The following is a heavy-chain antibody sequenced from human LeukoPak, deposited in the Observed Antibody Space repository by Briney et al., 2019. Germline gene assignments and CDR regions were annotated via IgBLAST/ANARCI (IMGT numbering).Heavy chain of an antibody. J-gene: IGHJ4*02. CDR2: ISPTSGGT. CDR3: ARDPYMVRGVGLDY. CDR1: GYTFTGYY. V-gene: IGHV1-2*02. D-gene: IGHD3-10*01. Sequence: ASVKVSCKASGYTFTGYYMHWVRQAPGQGFEWMGWISPTSGGTNYAQKFQGRVTMTRDTSISTAYMELSRLRSDDTAVYYCARDPYMVRGVGLDYWGQGTLVTVSS.